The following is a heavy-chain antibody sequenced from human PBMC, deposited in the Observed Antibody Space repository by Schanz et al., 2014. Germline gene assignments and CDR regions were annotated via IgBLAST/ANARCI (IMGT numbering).Heavy chain of an antibody. CDR1: GFTFSNYW. Sequence: EVQLVESGGGLVQPGGSLRLSCAASGFTFSNYWIHWVRQAPGKGLVWVARIDADGNSTSYADSVKGRFTISRDNPKNTLYLQMNSLRPEDTAVYYCAKEDRNHNSDYVYWGQGTLVTVSS. J-gene: IGHJ4*02. D-gene: IGHD3-22*01. CDR3: AKEDRNHNSDYVY. V-gene: IGHV3-74*01. CDR2: IDADGNST.